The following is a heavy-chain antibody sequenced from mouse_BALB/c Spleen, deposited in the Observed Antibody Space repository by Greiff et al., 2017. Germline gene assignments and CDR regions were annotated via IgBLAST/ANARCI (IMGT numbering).Heavy chain of an antibody. J-gene: IGHJ2*01. Sequence: QVQLKQSGAELVRPGASVTLSCKASGYTFTDYEMHWVKQTPVHGLEWIGAIDPETGGTAYNQKFKGKATLTADKSSSTAYMQLSSLTSEDSAVYYCARSAMDYWGQGTTLTVSS. CDR3: ARSAMDY. CDR1: GYTFTDYE. CDR2: IDPETGGT. V-gene: IGHV1-15*01.